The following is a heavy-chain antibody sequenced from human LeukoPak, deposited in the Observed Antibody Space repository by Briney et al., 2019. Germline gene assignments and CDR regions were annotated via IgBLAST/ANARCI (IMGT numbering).Heavy chain of an antibody. V-gene: IGHV4-30-2*01. Sequence: PSQTLSLTCAVSGGSISSGGYSWSWIRQPPGKGLEWIGYIYHSGSTYYNPSLKSRVTISVDRSKNQFSLKLSSVTAADTAVYYCARDVVAYGSGSYFDYWGQGTLVTVSS. CDR1: GGSISSGGYS. CDR3: ARDVVAYGSGSYFDY. D-gene: IGHD3-10*01. J-gene: IGHJ4*02. CDR2: IYHSGST.